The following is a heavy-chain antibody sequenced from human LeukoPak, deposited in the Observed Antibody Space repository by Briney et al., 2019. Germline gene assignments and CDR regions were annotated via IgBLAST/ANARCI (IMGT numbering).Heavy chain of an antibody. CDR1: GVSISSSSYY. V-gene: IGHV4-39*07. D-gene: IGHD3-22*01. CDR3: TRGSIAYYYMDV. Sequence: KSSETLSLTCIVSGVSISSSSYYWGSIRQPPGKGLKWIASIYYSGSTYYNPSLKSRVTISVDTSKNQFSLKLSSVTAADTAVYYCTRGSIAYYYMDVWGKGTTVTISS. CDR2: IYYSGST. J-gene: IGHJ6*03.